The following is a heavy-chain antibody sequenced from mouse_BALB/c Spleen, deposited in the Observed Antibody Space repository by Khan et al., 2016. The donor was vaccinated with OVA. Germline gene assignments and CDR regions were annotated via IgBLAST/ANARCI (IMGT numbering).Heavy chain of an antibody. CDR2: IDPADGNT. V-gene: IGHV1S56*01. CDR3: ARDGFRGVCMDY. Sequence: QVQLQQPGPELVKPGALVKISCKASGYTFTAYDINWVKQRPEQGLEWIGRIDPADGNTKYDPKFQGKATLTADKSSNTAYLQLSSLTSENSAVYFCARDGFRGVCMDYWGQGTLVSVSS. D-gene: IGHD2-3*01. J-gene: IGHJ4*01. CDR1: GYTFTAYD.